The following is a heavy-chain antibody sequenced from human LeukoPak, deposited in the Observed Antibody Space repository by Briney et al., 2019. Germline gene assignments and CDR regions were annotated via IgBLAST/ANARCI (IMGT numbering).Heavy chain of an antibody. Sequence: PSETLSLTCTVSGRSISSGSYFWCWIRQPAGKGLEWIGRIYTSGSTNYNSSLKSRVTISVDTSKNQFSLKLSSVTAADTAVYYCAREGRVVPAAVYYYYYYMDVWGKGTTVTVSS. CDR1: GRSISSGSYF. J-gene: IGHJ6*03. CDR3: AREGRVVPAAVYYYYYYMDV. CDR2: IYTSGST. D-gene: IGHD2-2*01. V-gene: IGHV4-61*02.